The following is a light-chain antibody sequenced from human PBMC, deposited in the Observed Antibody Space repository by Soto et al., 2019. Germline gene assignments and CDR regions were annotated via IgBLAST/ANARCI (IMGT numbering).Light chain of an antibody. CDR3: QSSDSSLRVYV. CDR2: NNL. V-gene: IGLV1-40*01. CDR1: SSNFGAGYE. J-gene: IGLJ1*01. Sequence: QSVLTQPPSVSLAPGHRVTISCTGSSSNFGAGYEVHWYKQLPGAAPTLVIFNNLNRPSGVPERFPGSKSGTSASLVISGLQAEDEADYYCQSSDSSLRVYVFGSGTKVTVL.